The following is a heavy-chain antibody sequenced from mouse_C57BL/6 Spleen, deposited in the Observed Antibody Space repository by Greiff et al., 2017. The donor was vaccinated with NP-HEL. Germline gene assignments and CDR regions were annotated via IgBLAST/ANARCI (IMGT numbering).Heavy chain of an antibody. CDR3: ARYYGSSPYWYFDV. Sequence: EVQGVESGGGLVQPGGSLSLSCAASGFTFTDYYMSWVRQPPGKALEWLGFIRNKANGYTTEYSASVKGRFTISRDNSQGILYLQMNALRAEDSATYYCARYYGSSPYWYFDVWGTGTTVTVSS. V-gene: IGHV7-3*01. CDR2: IRNKANGYTT. D-gene: IGHD1-1*01. J-gene: IGHJ1*03. CDR1: GFTFTDYY.